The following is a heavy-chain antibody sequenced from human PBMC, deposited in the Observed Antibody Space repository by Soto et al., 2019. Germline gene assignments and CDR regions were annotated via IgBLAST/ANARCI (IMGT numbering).Heavy chain of an antibody. J-gene: IGHJ4*02. V-gene: IGHV3-9*01. CDR1: GFTFDDYA. CDR3: GKDGGGAWLQFVDS. CDR2: ISWNSGSI. Sequence: EVHLVESGGGLVQPGRSLRLSCAASGFTFDDYAMHWVRLVPGKGLEWVSGISWNSGSIGYADSVKGRFTISRDNAKNSLYLQMNSLRVEDTALYYCGKDGGGAWLQFVDSWGQGTQVIVSS. D-gene: IGHD5-12*01.